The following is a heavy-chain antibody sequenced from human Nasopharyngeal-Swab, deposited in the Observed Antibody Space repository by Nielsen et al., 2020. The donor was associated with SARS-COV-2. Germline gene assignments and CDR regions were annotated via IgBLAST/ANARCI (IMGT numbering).Heavy chain of an antibody. CDR2: IFPGDSDT. CDR3: AIGAAVGTLFHGMDV. Sequence: GESLKIPCATSGYRFTDYWIAWVRQAPGKGLECIWTIFPGDSDTRYSPSFEGRVTISVDQSITTAYLHWTSLKASDTAKYYCAIGAAVGTLFHGMDVWGQGTMVTVSS. CDR1: GYRFTDYW. D-gene: IGHD1-26*01. J-gene: IGHJ6*02. V-gene: IGHV5-51*01.